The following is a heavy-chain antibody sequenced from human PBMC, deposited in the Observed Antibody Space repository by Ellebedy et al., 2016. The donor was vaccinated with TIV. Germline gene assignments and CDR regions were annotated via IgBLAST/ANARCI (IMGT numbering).Heavy chain of an antibody. V-gene: IGHV4-59*01. CDR3: TRDRTTVTDYWYFDL. CDR1: GGSISSYY. Sequence: SETLSLTCTVSGGSISSYYWSCIRPPPGQGLEWIGYIYYSGSTNYNPSLKSRVTISVDTSKNQFSLKLSAVTAADTAGYYCTRDRTTVTDYWYFDLWGRGTLVTVSS. CDR2: IYYSGST. J-gene: IGHJ2*01. D-gene: IGHD4-17*01.